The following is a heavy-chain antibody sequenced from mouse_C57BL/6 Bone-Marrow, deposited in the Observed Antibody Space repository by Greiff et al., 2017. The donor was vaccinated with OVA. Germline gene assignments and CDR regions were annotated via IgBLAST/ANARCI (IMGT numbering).Heavy chain of an antibody. D-gene: IGHD2-5*01. V-gene: IGHV1-59*01. J-gene: IGHJ4*01. CDR3: AIRGHYSNQGWAMDY. CDR2: IDPSDSYT. CDR1: GYTFTSYW. Sequence: QVQLQQPGAELVRPGTSVKLSCKASGYTFTSYWMHWVKQRPGQGLEWIGVIDPSDSYTNYNQKFKGKATLTVDTSSSTAYMQLSSLTSEDSAVYYCAIRGHYSNQGWAMDYWGQGTSVTVSS.